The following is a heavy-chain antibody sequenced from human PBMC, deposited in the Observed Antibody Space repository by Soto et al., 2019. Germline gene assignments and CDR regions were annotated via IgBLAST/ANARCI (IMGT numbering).Heavy chain of an antibody. CDR1: GFTFDEHS. CDR3: SKGRPRYSGLDTDFDA. Sequence: PGGSLRLSCTFSGFTFDEHSMHCVRQAPGNGLEWVSGINYNGGRVAYVDSVRGRFTIARDNANNSLFLQMNSLRPEDTGLYFCSKGRPRYSGLDTDFDAWGQGTPVTVSS. J-gene: IGHJ4*02. V-gene: IGHV3-9*01. CDR2: INYNGGRV. D-gene: IGHD5-12*01.